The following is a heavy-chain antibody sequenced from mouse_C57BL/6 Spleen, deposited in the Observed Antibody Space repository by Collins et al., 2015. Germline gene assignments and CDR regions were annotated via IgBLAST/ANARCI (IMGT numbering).Heavy chain of an antibody. D-gene: IGHD4-1*01. CDR2: INTYSGVP. CDR1: GYTFTTYG. Sequence: QIQLVQSGPELKKPGETVKISCKASGYTFTTYGMSWVKQAPGKGLKWMGWINTYSGVPTYADDFKGRFAFSLETSASTAYLQINNLKNEDTATYFCAVGKRESYAMDYWGQGTSVTVSS. J-gene: IGHJ4*01. CDR3: AVGKRESYAMDY. V-gene: IGHV9-3*01.